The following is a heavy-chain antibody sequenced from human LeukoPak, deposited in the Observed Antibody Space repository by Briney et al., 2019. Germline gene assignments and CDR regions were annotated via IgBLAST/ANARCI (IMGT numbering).Heavy chain of an antibody. V-gene: IGHV4-34*12. CDR1: GGSFSGYW. D-gene: IGHD4-11*01. Sequence: PSETLSLTCVVSGGSFSGYWWCWIRQSPGAGQEWIGEIIQNGETNYNPSFESRVTVSLDTSKKQFSLHLSSVTAADTAVYYCARTDYSLPWGQGTPVTVSA. CDR3: ARTDYSLP. J-gene: IGHJ5*02. CDR2: IIQNGET.